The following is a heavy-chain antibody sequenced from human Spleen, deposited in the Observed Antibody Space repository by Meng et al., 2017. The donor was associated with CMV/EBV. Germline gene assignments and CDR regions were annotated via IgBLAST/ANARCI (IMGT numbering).Heavy chain of an antibody. D-gene: IGHD6-19*01. Sequence: GESLKISCAASGFSFNTYSMTWVRQAPGKGLEWIASISMSSSNIYYADSLKGRISVSRDNGNNTLYLHMSSLRGEDTAVYYCAREMWLAQGGLIGFDYWGQGTLVTVSS. CDR1: GFSFNTYS. CDR3: AREMWLAQGGLIGFDY. J-gene: IGHJ4*02. CDR2: ISMSSSNI. V-gene: IGHV3-21*01.